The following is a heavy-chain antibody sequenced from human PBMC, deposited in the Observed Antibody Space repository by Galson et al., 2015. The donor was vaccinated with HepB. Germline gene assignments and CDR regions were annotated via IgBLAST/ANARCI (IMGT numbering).Heavy chain of an antibody. V-gene: IGHV1-2*02. Sequence: SVKVSCKASGYTFTGYYMPWGRQAPGQGLEWLEWITPNSGGTNFAQKFQGRVTMTRDTSISTAYTELSRLRSDDTAVYYCARDLTNIVLMVYVGYYFDYWGQGTLVTVSS. J-gene: IGHJ4*02. D-gene: IGHD2-8*01. CDR2: ITPNSGGT. CDR3: ARDLTNIVLMVYVGYYFDY. CDR1: GYTFTGYY.